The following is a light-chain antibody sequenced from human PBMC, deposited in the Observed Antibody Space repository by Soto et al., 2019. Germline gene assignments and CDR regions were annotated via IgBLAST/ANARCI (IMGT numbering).Light chain of an antibody. CDR1: QAVSNY. CDR3: QQLRRYLLP. J-gene: IGKJ2*01. Sequence: DVQVTQYQNVLSASVGDTVTITCRASQAVSNYLAWYQQTPGTAPDLLIYSASTLQSGVPSRYSGSRSDTEFSLTIRALQPEDFATYYCQQLRRYLLPFG. V-gene: IGKV1-9*01. CDR2: SAS.